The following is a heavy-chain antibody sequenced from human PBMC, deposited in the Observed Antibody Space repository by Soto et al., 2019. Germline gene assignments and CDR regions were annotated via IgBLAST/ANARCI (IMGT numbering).Heavy chain of an antibody. CDR2: ISYDGSNK. CDR3: ARGDSSSWYVGYFDY. CDR1: GLTFSSYA. V-gene: IGHV3-30*04. D-gene: IGHD6-13*01. J-gene: IGHJ4*01. Sequence: GGYLRLSCAASGLTFSSYAMHWVRQAPGKGLEWGAVISYDGSNKYYADSVKGRFTISRDNSKNTLYLQMNSLRAEDTAVYYCARGDSSSWYVGYFDYWVHGTLVTVSS.